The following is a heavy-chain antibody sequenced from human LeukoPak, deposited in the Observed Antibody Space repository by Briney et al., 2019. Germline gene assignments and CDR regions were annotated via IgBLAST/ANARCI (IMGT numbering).Heavy chain of an antibody. V-gene: IGHV3-30*04. Sequence: PGGSLRLSCAASGFTFSSYAMHWVRQAPGKGLEWVAVISYDGSNKYYADSVKGRFTISRDNSKNTLYLQMNSLRAEDTAMYYCARGLDVWGQGTTVTVSS. J-gene: IGHJ6*02. CDR2: ISYDGSNK. CDR3: ARGLDV. CDR1: GFTFSSYA.